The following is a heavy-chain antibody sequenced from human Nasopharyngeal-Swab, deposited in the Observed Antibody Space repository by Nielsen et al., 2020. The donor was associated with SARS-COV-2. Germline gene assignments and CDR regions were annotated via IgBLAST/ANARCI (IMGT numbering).Heavy chain of an antibody. CDR2: IIPIFGTA. J-gene: IGHJ5*02. CDR1: GCTFSSYA. D-gene: IGHD2-15*01. CDR3: AREAVVVVGYWFDP. Sequence: SVQVSCKASGCTFSSYAISWVRQAPGQGLEWMGGIIPIFGTANYAQKFQGRVTITADESTSTAYMELSSLRSEDTAVYYCAREAVVVVGYWFDPWGQGTLVTVSS. V-gene: IGHV1-69*13.